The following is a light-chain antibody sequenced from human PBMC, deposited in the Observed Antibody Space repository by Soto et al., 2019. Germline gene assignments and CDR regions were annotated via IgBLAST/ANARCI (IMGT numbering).Light chain of an antibody. CDR2: EVS. J-gene: IGLJ3*02. V-gene: IGLV2-11*01. CDR3: YSYAGSFTWL. Sequence: QSALTQPRSVSGSPGQSVTISCTGTSSDVGNYNYVSWYQQYPGKAPKLMIYEVSKRPSGVPDRVSGSKSGNTASLTISGLQTEDEADYYCYSYAGSFTWLFGGGTKLTVL. CDR1: SSDVGNYNY.